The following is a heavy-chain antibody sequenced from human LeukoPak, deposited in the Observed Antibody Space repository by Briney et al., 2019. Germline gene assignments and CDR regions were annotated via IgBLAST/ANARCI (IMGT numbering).Heavy chain of an antibody. Sequence: GGSLRLSCAASGFTFSSYWMSWVRQAPGKGLEWVANIKQDGSEKYYVDSVKGRFTISRDNAKNSLYLQMNSLRAEDTAVYYCARDYPPLYYYDSSGLDYWGQGTLVTVSS. CDR1: GFTFSSYW. J-gene: IGHJ4*02. D-gene: IGHD3-22*01. CDR2: IKQDGSEK. CDR3: ARDYPPLYYYDSSGLDY. V-gene: IGHV3-7*01.